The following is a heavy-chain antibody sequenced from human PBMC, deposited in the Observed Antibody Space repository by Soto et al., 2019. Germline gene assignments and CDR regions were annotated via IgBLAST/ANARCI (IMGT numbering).Heavy chain of an antibody. CDR2: IDYYGST. D-gene: IGHD3-9*01. J-gene: IGHJ3*02. CDR3: ARYFAWPSGFDI. Sequence: PSETLSLTCTVSGGYISGYYWSWIRQPPGKRLEWIGYIDYYGSTNYNPSLKSRVTISVDTSKKQFSLNLGSVTAADTAIYYCARYFAWPSGFDIWGQGAMVTVSS. CDR1: GGYISGYY. V-gene: IGHV4-59*01.